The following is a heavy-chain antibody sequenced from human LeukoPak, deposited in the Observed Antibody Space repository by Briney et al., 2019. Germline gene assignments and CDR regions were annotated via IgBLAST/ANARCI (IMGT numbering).Heavy chain of an antibody. J-gene: IGHJ4*02. CDR1: GYSISSGYY. CDR2: IYHSGST. Sequence: SETLSLTCTVSGYSISSGYYWGWIRQPPGKGLEWIGSIYHSGSTYYNPSLKSRVTISVDTSKNQFSLKLSSVTAADTAVYYCAREVDSSGNFDYWGQGTLVTVSS. V-gene: IGHV4-38-2*02. CDR3: AREVDSSGNFDY. D-gene: IGHD3-22*01.